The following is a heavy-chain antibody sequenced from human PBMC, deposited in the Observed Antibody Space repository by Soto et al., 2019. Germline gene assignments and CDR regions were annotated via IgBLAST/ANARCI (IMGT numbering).Heavy chain of an antibody. D-gene: IGHD3-10*01. V-gene: IGHV4-59*01. CDR3: ARDGSGRPSTY. CDR1: GGSITSYY. Sequence: QVQLQESGPGLVKPSETLSLTCTVSGGSITSYYWTRIRQPPGKGLGWMGYIYSSGSTNYNHSLKSRVTISVDTSKNQFSLKLNSVTAADTAVYYCARDGSGRPSTYWGQGTLVTVSS. J-gene: IGHJ4*02. CDR2: IYSSGST.